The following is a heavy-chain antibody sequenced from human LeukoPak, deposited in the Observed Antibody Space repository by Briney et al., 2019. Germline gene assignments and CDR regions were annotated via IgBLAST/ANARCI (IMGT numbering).Heavy chain of an antibody. CDR2: ISGSGGST. J-gene: IGHJ4*02. V-gene: IGHV3-23*01. Sequence: GGSLRLSCAASGFTFSSYAMSWVRQAPGKGLEWVSAISGSGGSTYYADSVKGRFTISRDNAKNSLYLQMNSLRAEDTAVYYCARDYGSEYSSSWYPSPFDYWGQGTLVTVSS. D-gene: IGHD6-13*01. CDR3: ARDYGSEYSSSWYPSPFDY. CDR1: GFTFSSYA.